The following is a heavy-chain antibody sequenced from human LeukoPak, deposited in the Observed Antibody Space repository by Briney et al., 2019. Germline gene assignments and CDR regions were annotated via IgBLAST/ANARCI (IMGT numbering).Heavy chain of an antibody. CDR2: INFSGGST. Sequence: GRSLRLSCAASGFTFSSYAMSWVRQAPGKGLEWVSVINFSGGSTYYADSVKGRFTISRDNSKNTLSLQLNSLRAEDTAIYYCAKDVTTGYFYFDYWGQGTLVTVSS. V-gene: IGHV3-23*01. D-gene: IGHD3-9*01. CDR1: GFTFSSYA. J-gene: IGHJ4*02. CDR3: AKDVTTGYFYFDY.